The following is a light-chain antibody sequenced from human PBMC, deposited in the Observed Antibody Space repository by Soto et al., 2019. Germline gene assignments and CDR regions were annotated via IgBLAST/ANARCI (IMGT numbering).Light chain of an antibody. V-gene: IGKV3-15*01. CDR2: GAS. CDR1: QSVSRN. Sequence: EIVMTQSPATLSVSPGERATLSCRASQSVSRNLAWSQQKPGQAPRLLIYGASPRATGIPARFSGSGSGTEFTLTISSLQSEDFAVYYCQQYNNWPPYTFGQGTKLEIK. CDR3: QQYNNWPPYT. J-gene: IGKJ2*01.